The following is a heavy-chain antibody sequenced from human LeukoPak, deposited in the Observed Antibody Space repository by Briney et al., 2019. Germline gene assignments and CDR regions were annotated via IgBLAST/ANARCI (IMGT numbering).Heavy chain of an antibody. J-gene: IGHJ4*02. Sequence: PGGSLRLSCTASGFTFSSYGMHWVRQAPGKGLEWVAFIRYDGSNKYYADSVKGRFTISRDNSKNTLYLQMNSLRAEDTAVYYCAKTPSLITIFGVVIPPDYWGQGTLVTVSS. V-gene: IGHV3-30*02. CDR3: AKTPSLITIFGVVIPPDY. CDR2: IRYDGSNK. CDR1: GFTFSSYG. D-gene: IGHD3-3*01.